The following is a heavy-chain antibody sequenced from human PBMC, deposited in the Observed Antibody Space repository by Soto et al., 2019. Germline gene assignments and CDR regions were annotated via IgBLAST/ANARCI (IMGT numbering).Heavy chain of an antibody. V-gene: IGHV3-21*01. Sequence: GGSLRLSCAASGFTFSSYSMNWVRQAPGKGLEWVSSISSSSSYIYYADSVKGRFTISRDNAKNSLYLQMNSLRAEDTAVYYCARDDSRGNYMDVWGKGTTVTVSS. CDR2: ISSSSSYI. D-gene: IGHD2-15*01. J-gene: IGHJ6*03. CDR1: GFTFSSYS. CDR3: ARDDSRGNYMDV.